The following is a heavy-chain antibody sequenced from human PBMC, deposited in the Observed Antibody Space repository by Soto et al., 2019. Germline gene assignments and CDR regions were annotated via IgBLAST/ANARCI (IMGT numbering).Heavy chain of an antibody. V-gene: IGHV3-21*01. Sequence: EVQLVESGGGLVKPGGSLRLSCAASGFTFSSYSMNWVRQAPGKGLEWVSSISSSSSYIYYADSVKGRFTISRDNAKNSLYLQMNSLRAEDTAVYYCARDFSGSYYWDPFDYWGQGTLVTVSS. D-gene: IGHD1-26*01. CDR3: ARDFSGSYYWDPFDY. CDR1: GFTFSSYS. CDR2: ISSSSSYI. J-gene: IGHJ4*02.